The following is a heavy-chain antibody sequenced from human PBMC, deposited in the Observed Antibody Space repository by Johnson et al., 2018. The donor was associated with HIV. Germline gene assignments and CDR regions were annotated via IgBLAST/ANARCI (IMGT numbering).Heavy chain of an antibody. CDR1: GFTFSSYG. D-gene: IGHD6-19*01. CDR3: AKVARYGGSGWVDAFDI. J-gene: IGHJ3*02. CDR2: IRYDGSNK. V-gene: IGHV3-30*02. Sequence: QVQLVESGGGVVQPGGSLRLSCAASGFTFSSYGVHWVRQAPGKGLEWVAFIRYDGSNKYYADSVKGRFTISRDNSKNTGFLQMNTLRADETAVYYCAKVARYGGSGWVDAFDIWGQGTMVTVS.